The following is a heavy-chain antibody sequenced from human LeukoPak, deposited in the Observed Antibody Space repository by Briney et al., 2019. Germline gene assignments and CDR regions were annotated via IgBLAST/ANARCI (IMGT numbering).Heavy chain of an antibody. J-gene: IGHJ4*02. Sequence: PGGSLRLSCAASGFIFSSYGMHWVRQAPGKGVEWVAVIWYDGSKKHHADSVKGRFTISRDNSKNTLYLQMNSLRAEDTAVYYCARDGCGGDCYLADYWGRGTLVTVSS. CDR3: ARDGCGGDCYLADY. D-gene: IGHD2-21*02. CDR1: GFIFSSYG. CDR2: IWYDGSKK. V-gene: IGHV3-33*01.